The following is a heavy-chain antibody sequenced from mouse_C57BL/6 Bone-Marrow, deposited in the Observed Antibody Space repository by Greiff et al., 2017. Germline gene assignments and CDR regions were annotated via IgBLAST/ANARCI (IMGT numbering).Heavy chain of an antibody. J-gene: IGHJ4*01. Sequence: DVKLVESGGGLVQPKGSLKLSCAASGFSFNTYAMNWVRQAPGKGLEWVARIRSKSNNYATYYADSVKDRFTISRDDSESMLYLQMNNLKTEDTAMYYCVRLSGTTDYDAMDDWGQGTSVTVSS. D-gene: IGHD3-2*02. CDR3: VRLSGTTDYDAMDD. V-gene: IGHV10-1*01. CDR1: GFSFNTYA. CDR2: IRSKSNNYAT.